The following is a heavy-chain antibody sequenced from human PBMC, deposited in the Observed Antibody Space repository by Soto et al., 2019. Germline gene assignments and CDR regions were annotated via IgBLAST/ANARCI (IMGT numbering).Heavy chain of an antibody. D-gene: IGHD3-10*01. CDR1: GYTFSNYG. J-gene: IGHJ6*02. CDR3: AREGYYSGSGTYSPPRYYGMDV. Sequence: QVQLVQSGAEVRKPGASVKVSCKASGYTFSNYGLSWVRQAPGQGLEWMGWISDYNGNTHYAQKFQGRLIMTTDTSTRTGYVELRSLTSDDTAVYFCAREGYYSGSGTYSPPRYYGMDVWGQGTRVTVSS. V-gene: IGHV1-18*01. CDR2: ISDYNGNT.